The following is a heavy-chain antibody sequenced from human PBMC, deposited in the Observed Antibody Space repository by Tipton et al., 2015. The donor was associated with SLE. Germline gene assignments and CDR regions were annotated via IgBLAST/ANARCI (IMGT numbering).Heavy chain of an antibody. CDR1: TGSFSGYY. D-gene: IGHD3/OR15-3a*01. Sequence: TLSLTCTVYTGSFSGYYWSWIRQPPGKGLEWIGEINHSGGTNYNPSLKSRVTISVDTSKNQFSLKLSSVTAADTAVYYCARAPGLDRDYYYYYYMDVWGKGTTVTVSS. V-gene: IGHV4-34*01. CDR2: INHSGGT. J-gene: IGHJ6*03. CDR3: ARAPGLDRDYYYYYYMDV.